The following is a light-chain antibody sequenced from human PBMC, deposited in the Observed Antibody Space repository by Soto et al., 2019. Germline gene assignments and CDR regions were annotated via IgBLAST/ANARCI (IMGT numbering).Light chain of an antibody. CDR2: EAT. CDR3: CSYAGDNTVI. J-gene: IGLJ2*01. V-gene: IGLV2-23*01. Sequence: QSALTQPASVSGSPGQSITISCTGTSSDFGSYNLVSWYQHLPGKAPKLIIYEATKRPPGVSNRFSASTSGNTASLTISGLQTEDESDYYCCSYAGDNTVIFGGGTKLTVL. CDR1: SSDFGSYNL.